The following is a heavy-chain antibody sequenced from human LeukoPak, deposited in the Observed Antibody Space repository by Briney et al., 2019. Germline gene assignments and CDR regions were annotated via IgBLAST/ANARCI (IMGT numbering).Heavy chain of an antibody. J-gene: IGHJ4*02. CDR3: ARESGSGWYRYFDY. D-gene: IGHD6-19*01. Sequence: PGGSLRLSCAASGFTFSSYDVHWVRQAPGKGVEGVAVISYDGSNKYYADSVKGRFTISRDNSKNTLYLQMNSLRAEDTAVYYCARESGSGWYRYFDYWGQGTLVTVSS. CDR1: GFTFSSYD. V-gene: IGHV3-30*01. CDR2: ISYDGSNK.